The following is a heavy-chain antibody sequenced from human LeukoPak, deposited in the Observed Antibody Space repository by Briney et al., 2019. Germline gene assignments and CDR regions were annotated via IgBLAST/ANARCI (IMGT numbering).Heavy chain of an antibody. V-gene: IGHV4-59*01. CDR3: AREFRHDNWFDP. J-gene: IGHJ5*02. CDR2: IYYSGST. CDR1: GGSISSFY. D-gene: IGHD3-10*01. Sequence: SETLSLTCTVSGGSISSFYWSWIRQPPGKGLEWIGYIYYSGSTNYNPSLKSRVTISVDTSKNQFSLKLSSVTAADTAVYYCAREFRHDNWFDPWGQGTLVTVFS.